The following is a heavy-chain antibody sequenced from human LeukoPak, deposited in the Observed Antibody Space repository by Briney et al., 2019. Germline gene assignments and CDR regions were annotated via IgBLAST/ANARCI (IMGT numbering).Heavy chain of an antibody. CDR3: VRGQGTVTTH. Sequence: SETLSLTCAVSGGSFSGYYWTWIRQPPGKGLEWIGEINHSGSANYNPSLKSRVTISLDTSKNQFSLKVSSVTAADTAVYHCVRGQGTVTTHWGQGTLVTVSS. CDR2: INHSGSA. V-gene: IGHV4-34*01. CDR1: GGSFSGYY. D-gene: IGHD4-17*01. J-gene: IGHJ4*02.